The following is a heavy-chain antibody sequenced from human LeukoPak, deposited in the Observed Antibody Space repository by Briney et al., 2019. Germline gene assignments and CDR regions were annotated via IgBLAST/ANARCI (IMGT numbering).Heavy chain of an antibody. J-gene: IGHJ5*02. CDR2: IYHSGST. CDR1: DGSISSSNW. D-gene: IGHD1-26*01. V-gene: IGHV4-4*02. CDR3: ARWANSGSYYNWFDP. Sequence: PSGTLSLTCAVSDGSISSSNWWTWVRQPPGKGLEWIGEIYHSGSTNYNPSLKSRVTMSVDKSKNQFSLKLSSMTAADTAVYYCARWANSGSYYNWFDPWGQGTLVTVSS.